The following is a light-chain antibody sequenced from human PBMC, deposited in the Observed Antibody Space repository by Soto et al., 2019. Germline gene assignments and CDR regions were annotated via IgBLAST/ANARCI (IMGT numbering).Light chain of an antibody. J-gene: IGLJ3*02. V-gene: IGLV7-46*01. CDR1: TGSVTSGHY. Sequence: QAVVTQEPSLTVSPGGTVTLTCGSSTGSVTSGHYPYWFHQKPGQAPKTLIYDTFNKHSWTPARFSGSLLGGKAALTLSGAQPEDEAAYFCVLSYRGAGVFGGGTKVTVL. CDR2: DTF. CDR3: VLSYRGAGV.